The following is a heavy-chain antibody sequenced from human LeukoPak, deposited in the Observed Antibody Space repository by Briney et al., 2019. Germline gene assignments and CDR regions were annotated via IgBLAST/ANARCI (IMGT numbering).Heavy chain of an antibody. V-gene: IGHV3-74*01. CDR1: GFTFSSYW. J-gene: IGHJ4*02. D-gene: IGHD5-18*01. CDR2: INSDGSST. Sequence: GGSLRLSCAASGFTFSSYWMHWVRQAPGKGLVWVSRINSDGSSTSYADSVKGRFTISRDNAKNTLYLQMNSLRAEDTAVYYCARVPAAAGYSYGYEYFDYWGQGTLVTVSP. CDR3: ARVPAAAGYSYGYEYFDY.